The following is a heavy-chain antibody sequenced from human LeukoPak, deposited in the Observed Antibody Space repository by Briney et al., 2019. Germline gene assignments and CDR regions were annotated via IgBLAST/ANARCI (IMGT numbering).Heavy chain of an antibody. CDR1: GGSISSYY. Sequence: SETLSLTCTVSGGSISSYYWSWIRQPPGKGLEWIGYIYYSGSTNYNPSLKSRVTISVDTSKNQFSLKLSSVTAADTAVYYCARVGSRGFSYWGQGTLVTVSS. D-gene: IGHD3-10*01. CDR3: ARVGSRGFSY. CDR2: IYYSGST. J-gene: IGHJ4*02. V-gene: IGHV4-59*01.